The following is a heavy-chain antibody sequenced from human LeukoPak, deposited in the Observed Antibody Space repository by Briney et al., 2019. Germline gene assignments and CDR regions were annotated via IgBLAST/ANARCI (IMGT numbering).Heavy chain of an antibody. CDR3: ARDRGIVAPDY. Sequence: SETLSLTCTVSGGSISSYYWSWIRQPPGKGREWIGYIYYSGSTNYNPSLKSRVTISVDTSKNQFSLKLSSVTAADTAVYYCARDRGIVAPDYWGQGTLVTVSS. CDR2: IYYSGST. J-gene: IGHJ4*02. CDR1: GGSISSYY. V-gene: IGHV4-59*12. D-gene: IGHD1-26*01.